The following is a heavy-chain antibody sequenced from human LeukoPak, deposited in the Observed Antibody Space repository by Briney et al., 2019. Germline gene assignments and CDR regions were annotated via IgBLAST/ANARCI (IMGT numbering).Heavy chain of an antibody. J-gene: IGHJ6*03. CDR2: LYTSGST. V-gene: IGHV4-4*07. CDR3: ARVSWFPGTSYYFMDV. D-gene: IGHD1-1*01. CDR1: GGSMSSYY. Sequence: SETLSLTCTVSGGSMSSYYWSWIRQPAGKGLEWIGRLYTSGSTNYNPSLKSRVTMSVDTSKNHFSLKLSSVTAADTAVYYCARVSWFPGTSYYFMDVWGKGTTVTVSS.